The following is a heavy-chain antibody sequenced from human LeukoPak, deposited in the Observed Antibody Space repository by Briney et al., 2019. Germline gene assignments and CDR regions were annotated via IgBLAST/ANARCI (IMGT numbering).Heavy chain of an antibody. CDR1: GFTFSSYA. D-gene: IGHD4-17*01. J-gene: IGHJ4*02. V-gene: IGHV3-48*03. CDR3: AKSDPYGDSLIEI. CDR2: ISSTGGTI. Sequence: QPGGSLRLSCAASGFTFSSYAMSWVRQAPGKGLEWLSHISSTGGTIYYADSVKGRLTVSRDNAKNSLYLQMNSLRAEDTAVYYCAKSDPYGDSLIEIWGQGALVTVSS.